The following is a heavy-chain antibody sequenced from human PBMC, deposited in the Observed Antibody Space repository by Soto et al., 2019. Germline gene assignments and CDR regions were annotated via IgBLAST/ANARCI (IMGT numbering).Heavy chain of an antibody. CDR3: ARGVITMVRGVIPSTYYYGMDV. Sequence: SETLSLTCTVSGGSISSYYWSWTRQPPGKGLEWIGYIYYSGSTNYNPSLKSRVTISVDTSKNQFSLKLSSVTAADTAVYYCARGVITMVRGVIPSTYYYGMDVWGQGTTVTVSS. J-gene: IGHJ6*02. CDR1: GGSISSYY. CDR2: IYYSGST. D-gene: IGHD3-10*01. V-gene: IGHV4-59*12.